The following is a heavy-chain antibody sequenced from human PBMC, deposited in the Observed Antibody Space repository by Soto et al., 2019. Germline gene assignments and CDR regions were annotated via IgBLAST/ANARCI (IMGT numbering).Heavy chain of an antibody. J-gene: IGHJ6*02. Sequence: PSETLSLTCTVSGGSISSGGYYWSWIRQHPGKGLEWIGYIYYSGSTYYNPSLKSRATISVDTSKNQFSLKLSSVTAADTAVYYCARAYGSGSYSLGYYYYYGMDVWGQGTTVTVSS. D-gene: IGHD3-10*01. CDR1: GGSISSGGYY. CDR3: ARAYGSGSYSLGYYYYYGMDV. CDR2: IYYSGST. V-gene: IGHV4-31*03.